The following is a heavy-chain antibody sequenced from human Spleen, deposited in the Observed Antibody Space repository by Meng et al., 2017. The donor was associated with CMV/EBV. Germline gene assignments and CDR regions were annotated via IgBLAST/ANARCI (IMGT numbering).Heavy chain of an antibody. CDR1: GGTFSSYA. CDR2: IIPIFGTA. Sequence: SVKVSCKASGGTFSSYAISWVRQAPGQGLEWMGGIIPIFGTANYAQKFQGRVTITTDESTSTAYMELSSLRSEDTAVYYCARGYCTNGVCYYFDYWGQGTLVTVS. CDR3: ARGYCTNGVCYYFDY. J-gene: IGHJ4*02. V-gene: IGHV1-69*05. D-gene: IGHD2-8*01.